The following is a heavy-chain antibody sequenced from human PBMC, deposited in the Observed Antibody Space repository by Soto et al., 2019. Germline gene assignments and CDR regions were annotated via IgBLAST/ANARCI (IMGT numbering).Heavy chain of an antibody. Sequence: ASMKFSCKASGYTFTSYYMHWVRQAPGQGLEWMGIINPSGGSTSYAQKFQGTVTMTRDTSTSTVYMELSSLRSEDTAVYYCAGDRVPAATSASYYYYGMDVWGQGTTVTVSS. D-gene: IGHD2-2*01. CDR1: GYTFTSYY. J-gene: IGHJ6*02. CDR2: INPSGGST. CDR3: AGDRVPAATSASYYYYGMDV. V-gene: IGHV1-46*01.